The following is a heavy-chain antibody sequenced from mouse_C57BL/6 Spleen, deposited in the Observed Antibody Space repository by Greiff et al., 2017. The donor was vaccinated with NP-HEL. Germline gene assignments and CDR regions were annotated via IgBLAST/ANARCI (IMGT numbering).Heavy chain of an antibody. CDR1: GYTFTSYV. CDR2: IYPRSGNT. Sequence: VQLHQSGAELARPGASVKLSCKASGYTFTSYVISWVKQRTGQGLEWIGEIYPRSGNTYYNEKFKGKATLTADKSSSTAYMELRSLTSEDSAVYFCARSGEGYYYGSSYLDYWGQGTTLTVSS. V-gene: IGHV1-81*01. J-gene: IGHJ2*01. CDR3: ARSGEGYYYGSSYLDY. D-gene: IGHD1-1*01.